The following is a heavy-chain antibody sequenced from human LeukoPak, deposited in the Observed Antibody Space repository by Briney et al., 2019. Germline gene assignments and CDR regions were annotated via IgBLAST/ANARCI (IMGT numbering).Heavy chain of an antibody. CDR1: GFTFSSYW. V-gene: IGHV3-7*03. J-gene: IGHJ4*02. CDR3: ARTQTYSSGWYFDY. CDR2: IKEDGSKK. D-gene: IGHD6-19*01. Sequence: GGSLRLSCAASGFTFSSYWMTWVRQAPGKGLEWVANIKEDGSKKNYVDSVKGRFTISRDNSKNTLYLQMNSLRAEDTAVYYCARTQTYSSGWYFDYWGQGTLVTVSS.